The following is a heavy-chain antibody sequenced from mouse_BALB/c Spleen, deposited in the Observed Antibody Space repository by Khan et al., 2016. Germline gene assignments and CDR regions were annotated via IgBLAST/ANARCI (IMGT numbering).Heavy chain of an antibody. CDR2: INYSGST. Sequence: EVQLQESGPGLVKPSQSLSLTCTVTGYSITSDYTWNWIRQFPGNKLEWMGFINYSGSTSYNPSLKSRISINRDTSKNQFFLQLNSVTTEDTATYFCAVIHYYGYFDYWGQGTTFTVSS. CDR1: GYSITSDYT. CDR3: AVIHYYGYFDY. J-gene: IGHJ2*01. V-gene: IGHV3-2*02. D-gene: IGHD1-2*01.